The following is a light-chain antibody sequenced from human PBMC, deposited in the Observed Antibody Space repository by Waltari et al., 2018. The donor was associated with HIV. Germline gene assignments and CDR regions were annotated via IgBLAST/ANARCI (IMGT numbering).Light chain of an antibody. J-gene: IGLJ2*01. CDR1: SRDVGGYNY. V-gene: IGLV2-23*02. CDR2: DVR. Sequence: QSALTQPASASGSPGPSIPIPCTGTSRDVGGYNYVSCYQQHPGQAPKLMIYDVRKRPSAVSHRVSGSKSGDTASLTSSGLQAEDEADYYCCSYAGSSTHVVFGGGTKLTVL. CDR3: CSYAGSSTHVV.